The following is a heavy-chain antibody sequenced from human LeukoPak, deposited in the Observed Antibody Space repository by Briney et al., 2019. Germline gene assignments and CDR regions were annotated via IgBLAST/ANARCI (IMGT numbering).Heavy chain of an antibody. CDR2: IIPIFGTA. CDR3: ASSILGYCSGGSCDTIPGADY. CDR1: GGTFSSYA. D-gene: IGHD2-15*01. V-gene: IGHV1-69*13. Sequence: SVKVSCKASGGTFSSYAISWVRQAPGQGLEWMGGIIPIFGTANYAQKFQGRVTITADESTSTAYMELSSLRSEDTAVYYCASSILGYCSGGSCDTIPGADYWGQGTLVTVSS. J-gene: IGHJ4*02.